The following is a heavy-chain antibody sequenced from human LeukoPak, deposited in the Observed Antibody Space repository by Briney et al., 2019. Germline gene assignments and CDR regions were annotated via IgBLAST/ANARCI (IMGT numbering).Heavy chain of an antibody. J-gene: IGHJ4*02. CDR3: AKDGANYDFWSGRSGDY. D-gene: IGHD3-3*01. CDR1: GFTFNKYG. Sequence: PGGSLRLSCAASGFTFNKYGMSWVRQAPGKGLEWVSSISGSGGSTYYADSVKGRFTISRDNSKNTLYLQMNSLRAEDTAVYYCAKDGANYDFWSGRSGDYWGQGTLVTVSS. V-gene: IGHV3-23*01. CDR2: ISGSGGST.